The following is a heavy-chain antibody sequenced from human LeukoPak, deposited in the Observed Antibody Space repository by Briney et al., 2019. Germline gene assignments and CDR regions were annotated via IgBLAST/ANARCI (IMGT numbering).Heavy chain of an antibody. Sequence: SVKVSCKASGGTFSSYAISWVRQASGQGLEWMGGIIPIFGTANYAQKFQGRVTITADESTSTAYMELSSLRSEDTAVYYCARGPPRIVATISAAFDIWGQGTMVTVSS. CDR3: ARGPPRIVATISAAFDI. J-gene: IGHJ3*02. CDR2: IIPIFGTA. D-gene: IGHD5-12*01. CDR1: GGTFSSYA. V-gene: IGHV1-69*13.